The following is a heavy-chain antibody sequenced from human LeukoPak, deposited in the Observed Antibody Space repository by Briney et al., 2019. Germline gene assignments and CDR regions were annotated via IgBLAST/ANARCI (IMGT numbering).Heavy chain of an antibody. CDR2: IHYTGGT. CDR1: GGSISSYY. V-gene: IGHV4-59*08. Sequence: SETLSLTCTVSGGSISSYYWRWIRQPPGKGLEWIGHIHYTGGTSYNPSLTSRIAISVDMSKNQFSLKLNSMTATDTAVYYCARWASESGAYYVESWGQGILVTVSS. D-gene: IGHD3-22*01. J-gene: IGHJ4*02. CDR3: ARWASESGAYYVES.